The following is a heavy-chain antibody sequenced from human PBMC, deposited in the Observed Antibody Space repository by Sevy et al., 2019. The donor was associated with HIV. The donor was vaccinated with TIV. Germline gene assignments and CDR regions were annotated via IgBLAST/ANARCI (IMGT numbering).Heavy chain of an antibody. V-gene: IGHV4-34*01. Sequence: SETLSLTCAVYGGSFSGYYWSWIRQPPGKGLEWIGEINHSGSTNYNPSLKSRVTISVHTSKNQFSLKLSSVTAADTAVYYCARAPRGVRGVRWFDPWGQGTLVTVSS. CDR1: GGSFSGYY. CDR3: ARAPRGVRGVRWFDP. CDR2: INHSGST. D-gene: IGHD3-10*01. J-gene: IGHJ5*02.